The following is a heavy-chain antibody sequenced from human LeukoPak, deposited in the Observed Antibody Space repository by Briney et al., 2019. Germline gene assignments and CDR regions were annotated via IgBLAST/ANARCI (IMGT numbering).Heavy chain of an antibody. CDR2: IYYSGSP. CDR3: ARHKEGNSGYFQY. Sequence: PSETLSLTCSVSGGSISSGAYYWGWIRQPPGKGLDWIGSIYYSGSPYYTPSLQSRVTISVDTSKNQFSLRLSSVTAADTAVYYCARHKEGNSGYFQYWGQGTLVTVSS. CDR1: GGSISSGAYY. D-gene: IGHD3-22*01. V-gene: IGHV4-39*01. J-gene: IGHJ4*02.